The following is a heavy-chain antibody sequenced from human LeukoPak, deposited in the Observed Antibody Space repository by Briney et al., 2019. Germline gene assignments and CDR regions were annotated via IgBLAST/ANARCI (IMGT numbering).Heavy chain of an antibody. V-gene: IGHV1-2*02. J-gene: IGHJ4*02. CDR3: ARRLEMATIPFDY. CDR1: GYTFTGYY. CDR2: INPNTGGI. D-gene: IGHD5-24*01. Sequence: ASVKVSCKSSGYTFTGYYMHWVRQAPGQGLEWMGWINPNTGGINYAQKFQGRVTMTRDTSISTAYMELSRLRSDDTAVYYCARRLEMATIPFDYWGQGTLVTVSS.